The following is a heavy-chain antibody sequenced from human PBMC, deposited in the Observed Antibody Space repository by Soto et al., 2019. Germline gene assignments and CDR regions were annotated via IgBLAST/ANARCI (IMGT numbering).Heavy chain of an antibody. J-gene: IGHJ5*02. Sequence: GGFLRLSCAASGFTFSSYGMHWVRQAPGKGLEWVAVIWYDGSNKYYADSVKGRFTISRDNSKNTLYLQMNSLRAEDTAVYYCARELRFLEWSGNWFDPWGQGTLVPVSS. CDR2: IWYDGSNK. CDR1: GFTFSSYG. D-gene: IGHD3-3*01. V-gene: IGHV3-33*01. CDR3: ARELRFLEWSGNWFDP.